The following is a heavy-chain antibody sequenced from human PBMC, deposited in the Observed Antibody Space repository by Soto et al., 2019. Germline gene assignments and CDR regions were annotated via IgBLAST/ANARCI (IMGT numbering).Heavy chain of an antibody. CDR1: GYTFTSYA. CDR2: INAGNGDT. J-gene: IGHJ5*02. V-gene: IGHV1-3*01. Sequence: GASVKVSCKASGYTFTSYAMHWLRPAPGQRLAWVGWINAGNGDTKYSQKLQGRVTITRDTSESTAYLELSSLRSDDTAVYYCARDRALTIFGVARKGPWVDPWGQGTRGTSPQ. CDR3: ARDRALTIFGVARKGPWVDP. D-gene: IGHD3-3*01.